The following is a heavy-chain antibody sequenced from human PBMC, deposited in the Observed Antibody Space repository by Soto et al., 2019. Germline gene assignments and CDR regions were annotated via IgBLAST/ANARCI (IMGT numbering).Heavy chain of an antibody. CDR1: GASISGFY. J-gene: IGHJ5*02. V-gene: IGHV4-4*07. D-gene: IGHD1-1*01. CDR3: VRDGTKTLRDWFDP. CDR2: IYATGTT. Sequence: SETLSLTCTASGASISGFYWSWIRKSAGKGLEWIGRIYATGTTDYNPSLKSRVMMSVDTSKKQFSLKLRSVTAADTAVYYCVRDGTKTLRDWFDPWGQGISVTVS.